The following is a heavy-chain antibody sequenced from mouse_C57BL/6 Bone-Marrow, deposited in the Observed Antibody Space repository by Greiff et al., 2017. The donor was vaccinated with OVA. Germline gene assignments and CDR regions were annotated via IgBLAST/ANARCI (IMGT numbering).Heavy chain of an antibody. V-gene: IGHV5-4*01. CDR3: ARARPRGYFDV. CDR1: GFTFSSYA. CDR2: ISDGGSYT. Sequence: EVQRVESGGGLVKPGGSLKLSCAASGFTFSSYAMSWVRQTPEKRLEWVATISDGGSYTYYPDNVKGRFTISRDNAKNNLYLQMSHLKSEDTAMYYCARARPRGYFDVWGTGTTVTVSS. J-gene: IGHJ1*03.